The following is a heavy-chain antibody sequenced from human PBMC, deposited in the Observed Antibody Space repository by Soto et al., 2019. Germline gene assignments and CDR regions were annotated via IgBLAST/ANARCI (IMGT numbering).Heavy chain of an antibody. D-gene: IGHD3-16*01. J-gene: IGHJ3*01. CDR2: STGNSARI. V-gene: IGHV3-23*01. CDR1: DSTIRRYA. Sequence: PGGSLRLSCAASDSTIRRYAMSWGRQAPGKGLEWVSGSTGNSARIYYADSVKGRFSISRDNSKNTLYLQMDTLRAEDTAVYYCAKNGDFDYDAFDVWGQGTVVTVSS. CDR3: AKNGDFDYDAFDV.